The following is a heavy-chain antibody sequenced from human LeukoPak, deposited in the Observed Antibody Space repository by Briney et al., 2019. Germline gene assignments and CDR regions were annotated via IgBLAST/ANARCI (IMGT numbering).Heavy chain of an antibody. V-gene: IGHV1-18*01. Sequence: ASVKVSCKASGYTFTSYAMHWVRQAPGQRLEWMGWISAYNGNTNYAQKLQGRVTMTTDTSTSTAYMELRSLRSDDTAVYYCARDEWELLNTAIDYWGQGTLVTVSS. CDR3: ARDEWELLNTAIDY. D-gene: IGHD1-26*01. CDR1: GYTFTSYA. J-gene: IGHJ4*02. CDR2: ISAYNGNT.